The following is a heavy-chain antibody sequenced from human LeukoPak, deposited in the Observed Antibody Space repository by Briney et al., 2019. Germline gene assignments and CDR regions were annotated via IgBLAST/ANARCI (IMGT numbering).Heavy chain of an antibody. CDR3: AKDLGIAVVPAGYGMDV. Sequence: ASVKVSCKASGGTFSSYAMSWVRQAPGKGLEWVSAISGSGGSTYYADSVKGRFTISRDNSKNTLYLQMNSLRAEDTAVYYCAKDLGIAVVPAGYGMDVWGQGTTVTVSS. D-gene: IGHD2-2*01. J-gene: IGHJ6*02. CDR2: ISGSGGST. V-gene: IGHV3-23*01. CDR1: GGTFSSYA.